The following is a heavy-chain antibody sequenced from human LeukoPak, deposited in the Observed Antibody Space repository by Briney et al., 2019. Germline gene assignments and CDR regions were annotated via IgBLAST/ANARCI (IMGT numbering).Heavy chain of an antibody. V-gene: IGHV3-7*05. Sequence: GGSLRLSCAASGLTFSSYAMSWVRQAPGKGLEWVANIKQDGSEKYYVDSVKGRFTISRDNAKNSLYLQMNSLRAEDTAVYYCARSRGIDYWGQGTLVTVSS. CDR2: IKQDGSEK. J-gene: IGHJ4*02. CDR1: GLTFSSYA. CDR3: ARSRGIDY.